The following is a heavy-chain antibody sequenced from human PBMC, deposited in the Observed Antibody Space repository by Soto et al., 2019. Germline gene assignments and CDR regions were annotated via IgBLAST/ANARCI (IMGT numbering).Heavy chain of an antibody. D-gene: IGHD6-19*01. CDR1: GFTFSSYA. Sequence: QVQLVESGGGVVQPGRSLRLSCAASGFTFSSYAMHWVRQAPGKGLEWVAVISYDGSNKYYADSVKGRFTISRDNSKNTLYLQMDSLRAEDTAVYYCAREHGNGWPHRHSDSWGQGTLVTVSS. CDR3: AREHGNGWPHRHSDS. V-gene: IGHV3-30-3*01. CDR2: ISYDGSNK. J-gene: IGHJ4*02.